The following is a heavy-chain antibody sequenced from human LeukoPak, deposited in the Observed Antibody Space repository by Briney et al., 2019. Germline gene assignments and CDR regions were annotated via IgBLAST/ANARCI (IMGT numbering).Heavy chain of an antibody. CDR2: INPNSGGT. J-gene: IGHJ3*02. D-gene: IGHD3-22*01. Sequence: ASVKVSCKASGYTFTGYYMHWVRQAPGQGLEWMGWINPNSGGTNYAQKFQGRVTMTRDTSISTAYMELSRLRSDDTAVYYCARRRNPYYYDSSGPDDAFDIWGQGTMVTVSS. V-gene: IGHV1-2*02. CDR3: ARRRNPYYYDSSGPDDAFDI. CDR1: GYTFTGYY.